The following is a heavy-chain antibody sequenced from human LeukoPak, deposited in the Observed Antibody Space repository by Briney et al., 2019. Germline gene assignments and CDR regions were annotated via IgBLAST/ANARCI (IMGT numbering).Heavy chain of an antibody. CDR2: IYYSGST. J-gene: IGHJ5*02. CDR1: GGSISSYY. CDR3: AREWGAAAAGIT. D-gene: IGHD6-13*01. V-gene: IGHV4-59*01. Sequence: SETLSLTCTASGGSISSYYWSWIRQPPGKGLEWIGYIYYSGSTNYNPSLKSRVTISVDTSKNQFSLKLSSVTAADTAVYYCAREWGAAAAGITWGQGTLVTVSS.